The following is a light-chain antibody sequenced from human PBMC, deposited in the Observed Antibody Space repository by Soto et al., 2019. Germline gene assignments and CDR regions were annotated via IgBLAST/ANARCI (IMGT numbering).Light chain of an antibody. CDR3: QQYSSYWA. V-gene: IGKV1-5*01. CDR2: AAS. CDR1: QSISKW. J-gene: IGKJ1*01. Sequence: DIQMTQSPSTLSASAGDRVTITCRASQSISKWLAWYQQKPGKAPKLLISAASNLQSGVPSRFSGSGSGTEFTLTINILHPEDSATYYCQQYSSYWAFGQGTKVEI.